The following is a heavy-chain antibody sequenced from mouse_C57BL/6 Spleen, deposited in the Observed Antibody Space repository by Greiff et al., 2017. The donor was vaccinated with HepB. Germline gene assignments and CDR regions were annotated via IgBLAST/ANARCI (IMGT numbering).Heavy chain of an antibody. V-gene: IGHV1-52*01. CDR2: IDPSDSET. J-gene: IGHJ3*01. CDR3: ARAGDGYSSLFAY. Sequence: VQLQQPGAELVRPGSSVKLSCKASGYTFTSYWMHWVKQRPIQGLEWIGNIDPSDSETHYNQKFKDKATLTVDKSSSTAYMQLSSLTSEDSAVYYCARAGDGYSSLFAYWGQGTLVTVSA. CDR1: GYTFTSYW. D-gene: IGHD2-3*01.